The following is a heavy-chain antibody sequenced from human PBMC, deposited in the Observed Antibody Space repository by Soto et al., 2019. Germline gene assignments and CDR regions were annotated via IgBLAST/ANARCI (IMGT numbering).Heavy chain of an antibody. D-gene: IGHD2-15*01. Sequence: VVLLRLCCAAAGFNISSYGMHWVRKAPGKGLEWVAVIWYDGSNKYYADSVKGRFTISRDNSKNTLYLQMNSLRAEDTAVYYCAREAYCSGGSCYYYYYMDVWGKGTTVTVSS. CDR3: AREAYCSGGSCYYYYYMDV. J-gene: IGHJ6*03. CDR2: IWYDGSNK. V-gene: IGHV3-33*01. CDR1: GFNISSYG.